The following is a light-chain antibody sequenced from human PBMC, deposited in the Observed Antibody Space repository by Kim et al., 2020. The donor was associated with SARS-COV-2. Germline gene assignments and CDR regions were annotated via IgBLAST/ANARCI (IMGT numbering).Light chain of an antibody. J-gene: IGLJ2*01. CDR1: SLRSYY. CDR3: NSRDSNDNVV. CDR2: GKN. V-gene: IGLV3-19*01. Sequence: VALGQTVRITCQGDSLRSYYATGNQQKPGQAPILVIYGKNNRPSGIPDRFSGSSSGNTASLTIPGTQAGDEADYYCNSRDSNDNVVFGGGTKLTVL.